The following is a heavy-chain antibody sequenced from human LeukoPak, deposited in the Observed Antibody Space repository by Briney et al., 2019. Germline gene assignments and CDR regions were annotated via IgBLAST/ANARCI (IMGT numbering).Heavy chain of an antibody. J-gene: IGHJ5*02. Sequence: SETLSLTCTVSGGSISSSSYYWGWIRQPPGKGLEWIGSIYYSGSTYYNPSLKSRVTISVDTSKNQFSLKLSSVTAADTAVYYCARDYEAVAVEENWFDPWGQGTLVTVSS. V-gene: IGHV4-39*07. D-gene: IGHD6-19*01. CDR2: IYYSGST. CDR3: ARDYEAVAVEENWFDP. CDR1: GGSISSSSYY.